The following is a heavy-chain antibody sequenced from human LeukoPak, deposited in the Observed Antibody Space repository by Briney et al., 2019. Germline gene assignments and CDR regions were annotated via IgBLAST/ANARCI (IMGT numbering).Heavy chain of an antibody. CDR2: IYPGGST. CDR3: AKLPTTGWYAGGNWFDP. V-gene: IGHV3-53*01. D-gene: IGHD6-19*01. Sequence: GGSLRLSCAASGFTVNTNYMSWVRQAPGKGLDWVSIIYPGGSTNYAGSVKGRFTVSRDNSKNTLYLQMNSLRAEDTAVSYCAKLPTTGWYAGGNWFDPWGQGTLVTVSS. CDR1: GFTVNTNY. J-gene: IGHJ5*02.